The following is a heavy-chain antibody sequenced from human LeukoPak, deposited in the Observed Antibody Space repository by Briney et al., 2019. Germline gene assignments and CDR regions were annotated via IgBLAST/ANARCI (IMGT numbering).Heavy chain of an antibody. J-gene: IGHJ4*02. Sequence: GESLRLSCAASGFTFRSYAMSWVRQAPGKGLEWVAVISYDGSNKYYADSVKGRFTISRDNSKSTLCLQMNSLRAEDTAVYYCAKQLGYCSDGSCYFPYWGQGTLVTVSS. CDR2: ISYDGSNK. V-gene: IGHV3-30-3*02. CDR1: GFTFRSYA. D-gene: IGHD2-15*01. CDR3: AKQLGYCSDGSCYFPY.